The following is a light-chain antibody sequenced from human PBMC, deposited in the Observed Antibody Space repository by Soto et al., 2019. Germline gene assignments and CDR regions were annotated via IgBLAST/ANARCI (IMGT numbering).Light chain of an antibody. CDR1: QSVTRNY. J-gene: IGKJ1*01. CDR2: GAS. V-gene: IGKV3-20*01. CDR3: QQYGNLPWT. Sequence: EVVLAQSPGTLSLSPGERATLSCRASQSVTRNYLAWYQQKLGQSPRLLIYGASSRATGIPDRFSGSGSGTDFTLHINRLEHEDFAVYYCQQYGNLPWTFGQGTKVEV.